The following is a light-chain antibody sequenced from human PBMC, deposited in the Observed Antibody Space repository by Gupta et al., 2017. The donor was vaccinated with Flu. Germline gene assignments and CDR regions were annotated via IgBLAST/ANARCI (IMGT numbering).Light chain of an antibody. V-gene: IGLV1-44*01. J-gene: IGLJ1*01. CDR1: RSNIGSNS. CDR2: GNN. Sequence: VALSCSGSRSNIGSNSVNWYQQVPGTAPNLLIYGNNKRPSGVPDRFSGSKSGTSAALAISGLQSEDEADYYCAAWDDSLNGHYVFGTGTKVTVV. CDR3: AAWDDSLNGHYV.